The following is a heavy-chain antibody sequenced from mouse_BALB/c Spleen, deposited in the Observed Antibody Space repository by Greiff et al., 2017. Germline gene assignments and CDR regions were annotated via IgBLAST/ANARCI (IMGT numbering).Heavy chain of an antibody. Sequence: EVKLMESGGGLVKPGGSLKLSCAASGFTFSSYAMSWVRQTPEKRLEWVASISSGGSTYYPDSVKGRFTISRDNARNILYLQMSSLRSEDTAMYYCARGRAGNYGYAMDYWGQGTSVTVSS. CDR1: GFTFSSYA. CDR3: ARGRAGNYGYAMDY. J-gene: IGHJ4*01. D-gene: IGHD2-1*01. CDR2: ISSGGST. V-gene: IGHV5-6-5*01.